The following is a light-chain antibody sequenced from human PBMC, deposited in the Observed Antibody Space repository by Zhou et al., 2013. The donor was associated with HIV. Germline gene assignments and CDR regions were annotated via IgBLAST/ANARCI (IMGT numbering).Light chain of an antibody. CDR3: QHYYSYPWT. CDR1: QGIGTY. J-gene: IGKJ1*01. CDR2: GAS. Sequence: AIRITQSPPSLSASTGDTVTITCRASQGIGTYLAWYQQKPGKAPKLLIYGASTLQSGVPSRFSGSGSGTDFTLTINCLQSEDFATYYCQHYYSYPWTFGQGTKVET. V-gene: IGKV1-8*01.